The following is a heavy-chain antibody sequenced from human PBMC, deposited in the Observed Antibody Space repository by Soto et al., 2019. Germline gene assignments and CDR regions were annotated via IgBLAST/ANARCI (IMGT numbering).Heavy chain of an antibody. CDR1: GGSFSGYD. V-gene: IGHV4-34*01. Sequence: SETLSLTCAVYGGSFSGYDWSWIRQPPGKGLEWIGEINHSGSTNYNPSLKSRVTISVDTSKNQFSLKLSSVAAADTAVYYCARSAVAGTKNWFDPWGQGTLVTVSS. CDR2: INHSGST. D-gene: IGHD6-19*01. J-gene: IGHJ5*02. CDR3: ARSAVAGTKNWFDP.